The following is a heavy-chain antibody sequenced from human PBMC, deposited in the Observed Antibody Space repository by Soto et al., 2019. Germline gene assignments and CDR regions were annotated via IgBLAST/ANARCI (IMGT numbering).Heavy chain of an antibody. CDR2: IIPIFRTP. D-gene: IGHD1-1*01. J-gene: IGHJ6*02. CDR3: ARDKDREQLGGNYYYALDV. V-gene: IGHV1-69*12. Sequence: VQLVQSGAEVKKPGSSVKVSCKASGDTFSSFAISWVRQAPGQGLEWMGGIIPIFRTPKYAQKFQGRVTITADEPTSTAYMKLSSLRSEDTAVYYSARDKDREQLGGNYYYALDVWGRGTTVIVSS. CDR1: GDTFSSFA.